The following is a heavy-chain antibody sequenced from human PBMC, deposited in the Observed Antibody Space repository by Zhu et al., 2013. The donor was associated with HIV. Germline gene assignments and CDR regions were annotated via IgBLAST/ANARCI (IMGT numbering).Heavy chain of an antibody. CDR2: MNPTSGST. CDR3: ARGGAFDS. J-gene: IGHJ4*02. CDR1: GYTFTGYY. Sequence: QAQLVQSGAEIKKPGASVKVSCKTSGYTFTGYYIHWFRQAPGQGLEWMGWMNPTSGSTNFAQNFQGRVTMTRDTSINTAFMELRRLKSDDTAVYFCARGGAFDSWGQGTLVTVSS. V-gene: IGHV1-2*02.